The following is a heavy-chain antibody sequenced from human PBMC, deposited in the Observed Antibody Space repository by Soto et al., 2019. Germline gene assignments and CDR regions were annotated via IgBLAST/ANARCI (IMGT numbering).Heavy chain of an antibody. Sequence: PXGSLRLSGAASGFTFSSYAMSWVRQAPGKGLEWVSTISGSGGGTYYADSMKGRFTISRDNSKNTLYLQMYSLRVEDTAVYYCARESDHWGQGTLVTVSS. CDR3: ARESDH. CDR2: ISGSGGGT. V-gene: IGHV3-23*01. CDR1: GFTFSSYA. J-gene: IGHJ4*02.